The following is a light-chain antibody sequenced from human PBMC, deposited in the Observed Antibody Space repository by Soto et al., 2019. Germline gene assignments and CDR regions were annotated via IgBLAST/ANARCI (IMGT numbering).Light chain of an antibody. CDR1: QSVSSSY. J-gene: IGKJ5*01. Sequence: EIVLTQSPGTLSLSPGERATLSCRASQSVSSSYLAWYQQKPGQAPRLLIYGASSRATGIPDRFSGSGSGTDFTLTISRLEPEYCAVYYCQQYGSSPPITFGQWTRLEIK. CDR3: QQYGSSPPIT. V-gene: IGKV3-20*01. CDR2: GAS.